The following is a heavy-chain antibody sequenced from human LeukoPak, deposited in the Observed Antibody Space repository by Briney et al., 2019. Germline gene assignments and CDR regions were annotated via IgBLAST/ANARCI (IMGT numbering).Heavy chain of an antibody. V-gene: IGHV4-34*01. J-gene: IGHJ4*02. D-gene: IGHD2-2*02. CDR2: INHSGST. CDR1: GGSFSGYY. CDR3: ARARIVVVPAAISYFDY. Sequence: PSESLSLTCAVFGGSFSGYYWSWIRQPPGKGLEWVGEINHSGSTKYNPSRKNRVTISVDTSKNQFSLKLSSVTAADTAVYYCARARIVVVPAAISYFDYWGQGTLVTVSS.